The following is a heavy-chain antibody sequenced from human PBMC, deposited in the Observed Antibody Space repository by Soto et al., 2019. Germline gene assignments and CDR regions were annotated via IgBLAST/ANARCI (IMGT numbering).Heavy chain of an antibody. D-gene: IGHD4-4*01. J-gene: IGHJ6*04. Sequence: SETLSLTCTVSGGSISSYYWSWIRQPPGKGLEWIGYIYYSGSTNYNPSLKSRVTISVDTSKNQFSLKLSSVTAADTAVYYCARHLRLQGLDVWGKGTTVTVSS. V-gene: IGHV4-59*08. CDR3: ARHLRLQGLDV. CDR1: GGSISSYY. CDR2: IYYSGST.